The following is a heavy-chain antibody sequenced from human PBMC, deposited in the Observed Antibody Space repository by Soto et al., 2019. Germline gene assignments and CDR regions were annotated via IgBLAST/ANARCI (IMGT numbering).Heavy chain of an antibody. CDR3: ARIPSPNLGYYFDY. J-gene: IGHJ4*02. Sequence: ASVKVSCKVSGYTLTELSMHWVRQAPGKGLEWMGGFDPEDGETIYAQKFQGRVTMTEDTSTDAAYMELRSLRSDDTAVYYCARIPSPNLGYYFDYWGQGTLVTVSS. CDR1: GYTLTELS. V-gene: IGHV1-24*01. CDR2: FDPEDGET. D-gene: IGHD7-27*01.